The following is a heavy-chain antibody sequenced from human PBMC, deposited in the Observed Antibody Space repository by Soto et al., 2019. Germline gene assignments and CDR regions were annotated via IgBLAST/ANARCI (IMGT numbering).Heavy chain of an antibody. Sequence: QVQLVESGGGVVQPGRSLRLSCAASGFTFSSYGMHWVRQAPGKGLEWVAVIWYDGSNKYYADSVKGRFTISRDNSKNTLYLQMNSLRAEDTAVYYCARDPKVRDMIVVVRPFDYWGQGTLVTVSS. CDR1: GFTFSSYG. D-gene: IGHD3-22*01. J-gene: IGHJ4*02. V-gene: IGHV3-33*01. CDR3: ARDPKVRDMIVVVRPFDY. CDR2: IWYDGSNK.